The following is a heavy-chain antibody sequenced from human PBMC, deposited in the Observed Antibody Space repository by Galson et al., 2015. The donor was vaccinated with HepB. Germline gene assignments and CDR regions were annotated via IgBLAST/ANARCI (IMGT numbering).Heavy chain of an antibody. J-gene: IGHJ5*01. Sequence: SLRLSCAASGFTFSDYYMSWIRQAPGKGLEWISYISASGTDTYYADSVKGRFTISRDNDRNSLYLQMSSLRAEDTAVYYCARFRCCSRDPCRSVDSWGQGTLVAVSS. D-gene: IGHD2-15*01. CDR2: ISASGTDT. CDR3: ARFRCCSRDPCRSVDS. CDR1: GFTFSDYY. V-gene: IGHV3-11*01.